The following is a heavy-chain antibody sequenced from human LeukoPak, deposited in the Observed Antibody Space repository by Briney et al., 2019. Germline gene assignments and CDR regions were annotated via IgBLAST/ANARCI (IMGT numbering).Heavy chain of an antibody. CDR1: GGSISSSSKY. CDR3: ARDLTRPIAVAGSVLHYFDY. V-gene: IGHV4-39*07. CDR2: IYYSGTT. J-gene: IGHJ4*02. D-gene: IGHD6-19*01. Sequence: KTSETLSLTCTVSGGSISSSSKYWGWIRQSPGKGLEWIGSIYYSGTTYYNSSLKSRVTISVDTSKNQFSLKQSSVTAADTAVYYCARDLTRPIAVAGSVLHYFDYWGQGTLVTVSS.